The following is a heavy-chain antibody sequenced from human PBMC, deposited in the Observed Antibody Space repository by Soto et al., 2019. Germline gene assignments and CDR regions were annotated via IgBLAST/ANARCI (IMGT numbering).Heavy chain of an antibody. CDR2: ISSSSSYI. Sequence: GGSLRLSCAASGFTFSSYSMNWVRQAPGKGLEWVSSISSSSSYIYYADSVKGRFTISRDNAKNSLYLQMNSLRDEDTAVYYCARGVTIFGVALDAFDIWGQGTMVTVSS. CDR1: GFTFSSYS. J-gene: IGHJ3*02. CDR3: ARGVTIFGVALDAFDI. D-gene: IGHD3-3*01. V-gene: IGHV3-21*01.